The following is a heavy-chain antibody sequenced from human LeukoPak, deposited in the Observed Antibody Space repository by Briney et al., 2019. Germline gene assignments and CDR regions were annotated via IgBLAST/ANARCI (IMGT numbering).Heavy chain of an antibody. CDR2: ISGSGGST. Sequence: GGSLRLSCAASGFTFSTYWMSWVRQAPGKGLEWVSAISGSGGSTYYADSEKGRFTISRDNSKNTLYLQMNSLRAEDTAVYYCAKGGGRYCSSTSCYSFDYRGQGTLVTVSS. V-gene: IGHV3-23*01. CDR1: GFTFSTYW. CDR3: AKGGGRYCSSTSCYSFDY. J-gene: IGHJ4*02. D-gene: IGHD2-2*01.